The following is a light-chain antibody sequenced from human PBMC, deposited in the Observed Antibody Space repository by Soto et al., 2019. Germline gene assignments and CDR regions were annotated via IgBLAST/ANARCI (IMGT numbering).Light chain of an antibody. J-gene: IGKJ1*01. CDR2: KAS. CDR1: QSSSSG. Sequence: DFQMTQSPSALSAYVGGRVTIRCRASQSSSSGLAWDQQKPGKAPKRLIYKASSLESGVPSMFSGSGSGTEFTLTISSLQPDDFATYYCQQYNSYSRTFGQGTKVDIK. CDR3: QQYNSYSRT. V-gene: IGKV1-5*03.